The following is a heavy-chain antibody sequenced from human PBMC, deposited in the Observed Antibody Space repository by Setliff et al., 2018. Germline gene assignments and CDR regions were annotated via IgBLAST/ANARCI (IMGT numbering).Heavy chain of an antibody. CDR3: ARAPSGTGFYHFFSYMDV. CDR1: GYIFSAYH. CDR2: IRPLRGDT. V-gene: IGHV1-2*02. J-gene: IGHJ6*03. Sequence: ASVKVSCKASGYIFSAYHVHWVRQAPGQGPEWAGFIRPLRGDTKAAQKFQGRLTMTGDASINTAFMELTGLTSDDTAVYYCARAPSGTGFYHFFSYMDVWGKGTRVTVSS. D-gene: IGHD1-7*01.